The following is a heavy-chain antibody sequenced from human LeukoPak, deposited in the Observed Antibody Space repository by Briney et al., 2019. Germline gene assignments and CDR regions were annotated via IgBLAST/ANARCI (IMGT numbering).Heavy chain of an antibody. J-gene: IGHJ4*02. CDR1: GYSFTTYD. D-gene: IGHD5-18*01. V-gene: IGHV1-8*01. CDR2: MNPNSGNT. CDR3: AKNVRDTGTFDY. Sequence: ASEKVSCKASGYSFTTYDINWVRQATGQGLEWMGWMNPNSGNTGYAQRFQGRVTMTRDTSISTAYMELNSLTSEDTAVYYCAKNVRDTGTFDYWGQGTLVTVSS.